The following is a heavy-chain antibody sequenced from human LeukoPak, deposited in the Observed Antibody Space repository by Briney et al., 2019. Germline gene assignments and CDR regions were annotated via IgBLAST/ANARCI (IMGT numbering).Heavy chain of an antibody. V-gene: IGHV3-23*01. J-gene: IGHJ6*02. CDR2: ISGSGGST. CDR1: GFTFSSYA. D-gene: IGHD3-22*01. CDR3: AGGDSSGYYHYYYYYGMDV. Sequence: GGSLRLSCAASGFTFSSYAMSWVRQAPGKGLEWVSAISGSGGSTYYADSVKGRFNISRDNSKNTLYLQMNSLRAEDTAVYYCAGGDSSGYYHYYYYYGMDVWGQGTTVTVSS.